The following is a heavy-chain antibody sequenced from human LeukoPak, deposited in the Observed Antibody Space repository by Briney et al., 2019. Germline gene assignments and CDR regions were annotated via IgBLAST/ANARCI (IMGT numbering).Heavy chain of an antibody. CDR1: GLNVSTNN. V-gene: IGHV3-53*01. CDR3: ARGYSSADY. Sequence: GGSLRLSCAASGLNVSTNNMNWVRQAPGKGLEWVSVIYRGGSTLNANSVKGRFTISRNSSRNTLFLQMNSLRAEDTAVYYCARGYSSADYWGQGTLVTVSS. CDR2: IYRGGST. J-gene: IGHJ4*02. D-gene: IGHD5-18*01.